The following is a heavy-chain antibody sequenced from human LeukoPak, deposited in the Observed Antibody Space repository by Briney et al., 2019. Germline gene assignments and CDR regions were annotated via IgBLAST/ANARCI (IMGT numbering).Heavy chain of an antibody. CDR2: ISYDGSNK. D-gene: IGHD3-16*01. CDR1: GFTFSSYC. Sequence: AGSLRLSCAASGFTFSSYCMRWVRQAAGKGLEWVAVISYDGSNKYYADSVKGRFTISSDNSNNTLYIQMNSLSAEDKAVSYCAKDYAAAADYWGQGTLVTVSS. V-gene: IGHV3-30*18. CDR3: AKDYAAAADY. J-gene: IGHJ4*02.